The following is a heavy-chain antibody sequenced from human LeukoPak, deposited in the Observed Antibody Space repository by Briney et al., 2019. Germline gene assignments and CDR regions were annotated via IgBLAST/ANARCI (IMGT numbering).Heavy chain of an antibody. V-gene: IGHV1-2*02. Sequence: ASVKVSCKASGYIFTGYYIHWVRQAPGQGLEWMGWINPNSGGTNYAVKFQGRVTMTRDTSITTAYMELSSLGSDDRAVYYCARAGSQLLSDYWGQGTLVTVSS. D-gene: IGHD2-2*01. CDR3: ARAGSQLLSDY. CDR2: INPNSGGT. J-gene: IGHJ4*02. CDR1: GYIFTGYY.